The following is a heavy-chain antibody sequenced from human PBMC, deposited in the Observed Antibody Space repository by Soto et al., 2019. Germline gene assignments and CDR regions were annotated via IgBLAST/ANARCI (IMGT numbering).Heavy chain of an antibody. CDR2: INHSGTT. V-gene: IGHV4-34*01. CDR1: GGSLSGYY. CDR3: ASYHYLDLWTGSRHYMDV. Sequence: QVHLEQWGAGLLNPSETLSLTCAVYGGSLSGYYWSWVRQSPGKGLEWIGEINHSGTTNYNPALKTRVTTSADTSKHQFSLRLSAVTAAESAVYYCASYHYLDLWTGSRHYMDVWGRGTTVTVSS. J-gene: IGHJ6*03. D-gene: IGHD3-9*01.